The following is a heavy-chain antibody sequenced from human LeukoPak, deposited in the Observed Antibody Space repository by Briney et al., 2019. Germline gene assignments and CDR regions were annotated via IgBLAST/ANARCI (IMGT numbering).Heavy chain of an antibody. CDR2: ISGSGGST. J-gene: IGHJ4*02. CDR1: GFTFSSYA. D-gene: IGHD4-17*01. Sequence: GGSLRLSCAASGFTFSSYAMSWVRQAPGKGLEWVSAISGSGGSTYYADSVKGRFTISRDNAKNSLYLQMNSLRAEDTAVYYCAREKATVTTSGMDYWGQGTLVTVSS. V-gene: IGHV3-23*01. CDR3: AREKATVTTSGMDY.